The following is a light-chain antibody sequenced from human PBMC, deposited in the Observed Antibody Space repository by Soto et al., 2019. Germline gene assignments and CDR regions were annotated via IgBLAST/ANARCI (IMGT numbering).Light chain of an antibody. J-gene: IGKJ1*01. Sequence: DIQMTQSPSTLSASVGDRVTITCRASQSISNWLAWYQQKPGKAPKLLIYDASILQSGVPSRFSGSGSGTGFTLTISSLQPDDFATYYCQQYNSYSWTFGQGTKVDIK. CDR3: QQYNSYSWT. CDR2: DAS. CDR1: QSISNW. V-gene: IGKV1-5*01.